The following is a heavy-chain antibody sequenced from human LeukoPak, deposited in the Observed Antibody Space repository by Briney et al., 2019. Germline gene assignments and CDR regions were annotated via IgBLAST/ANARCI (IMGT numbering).Heavy chain of an antibody. J-gene: IGHJ4*02. D-gene: IGHD1-26*01. CDR2: VNSDGSST. V-gene: IGHV3-74*01. CDR3: ARGIVGATDY. Sequence: PGGSLRLSCAASGFTFSPYWIHWVRQAPGKGLVWVSHVNSDGSSTSYADSVKGRFTISRDNAKNTVYLQMNSLRAEDTAVYYCARGIVGATDYWGQGTVVTVSS. CDR1: GFTFSPYW.